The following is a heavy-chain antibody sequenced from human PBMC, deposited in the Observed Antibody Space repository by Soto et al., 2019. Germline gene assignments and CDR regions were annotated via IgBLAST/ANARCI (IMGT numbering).Heavy chain of an antibody. CDR2: INSDGSST. Sequence: GGSLRLSCAASGFTFSSDWMHWVRQAPGKGLVWVSRINSDGSSTSYADSVKGRFTISRDNAKNTLYLQMNSLRAEDTAVYYCAARIVVSKFYPWGQGTLVTVSS. D-gene: IGHD2-15*01. V-gene: IGHV3-74*01. J-gene: IGHJ5*02. CDR1: GFTFSSDW. CDR3: AARIVVSKFYP.